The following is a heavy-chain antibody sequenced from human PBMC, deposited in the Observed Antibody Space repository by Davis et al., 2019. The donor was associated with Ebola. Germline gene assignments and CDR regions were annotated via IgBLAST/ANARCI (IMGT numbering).Heavy chain of an antibody. V-gene: IGHV4-30-4*08. CDR2: IYYSGST. J-gene: IGHJ6*02. Sequence: MPSETLSLTCTVSGGSISSSSYYWGWIRQPPGKGLEWIGYIYYSGSTYYNPSLKSRVTISVDTSKNQFSLTLSSVTAADTAVYYCARTIVDTAMVFYYYYGMDVWGQGTTVTVSS. CDR3: ARTIVDTAMVFYYYYGMDV. CDR1: GGSISSSSYY. D-gene: IGHD5-18*01.